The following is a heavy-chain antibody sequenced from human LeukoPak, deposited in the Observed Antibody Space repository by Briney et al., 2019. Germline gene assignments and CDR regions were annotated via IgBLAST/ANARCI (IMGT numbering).Heavy chain of an antibody. CDR3: ARAFNGYDQGY. D-gene: IGHD5-12*01. Sequence: GASVKVSCKASGGTFSSYGISWVRQAPGQGLEWTGWISAYNGNTNYAQKLQGRVTMTTDTSTSTAYMELRSLRSDDTAVYYCARAFNGYDQGYWGQGTLVTVSS. CDR1: GGTFSSYG. J-gene: IGHJ4*02. V-gene: IGHV1-18*01. CDR2: ISAYNGNT.